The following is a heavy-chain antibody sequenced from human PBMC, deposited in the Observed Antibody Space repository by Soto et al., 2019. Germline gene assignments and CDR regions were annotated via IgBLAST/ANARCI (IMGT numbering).Heavy chain of an antibody. CDR3: ARDPPYSSSWHDAFDI. CDR1: GGTFSSYA. Sequence: QVQLVQSGAEVQKPGSSVKVSCKASGGTFSSYAISWVRQAPGQGLEWMGGIIPIFGTANYAQKFQGRVTITADESTSTAYMELSSLRSEDTAVYYCARDPPYSSSWHDAFDIWGQGTMVTVSS. CDR2: IIPIFGTA. V-gene: IGHV1-69*01. D-gene: IGHD6-13*01. J-gene: IGHJ3*02.